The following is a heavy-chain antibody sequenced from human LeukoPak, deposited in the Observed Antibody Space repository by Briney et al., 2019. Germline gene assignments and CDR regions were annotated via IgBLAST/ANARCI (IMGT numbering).Heavy chain of an antibody. J-gene: IGHJ4*02. CDR1: GYTFSDYF. CDR3: TRGPSHGCFDY. Sequence: ASVKVSCKASGYTFSDYFLHWVRQAPGQGFEWMGLINTNTGDTQSAQKFQGRVSMTRDRSISTAYMDLTTLTSDDTAVYYCTRGPSHGCFDYWGQGTLVTVSS. V-gene: IGHV1-2*02. CDR2: INTNTGDT. D-gene: IGHD5-24*01.